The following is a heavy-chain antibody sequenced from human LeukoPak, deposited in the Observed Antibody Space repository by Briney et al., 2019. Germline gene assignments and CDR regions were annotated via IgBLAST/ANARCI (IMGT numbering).Heavy chain of an antibody. CDR3: ARASRYQLLR. J-gene: IGHJ4*02. Sequence: SETLSLTCTVSGGSISSYYWSWIRQPPGKGLERIGYIYYSGSTNYNPSLKSRVTISVDTSKNQFSLKLSSVTAADTAVYYCARASRYQLLRWGQGTLVTVSS. V-gene: IGHV4-59*01. CDR1: GGSISSYY. D-gene: IGHD2-2*01. CDR2: IYYSGST.